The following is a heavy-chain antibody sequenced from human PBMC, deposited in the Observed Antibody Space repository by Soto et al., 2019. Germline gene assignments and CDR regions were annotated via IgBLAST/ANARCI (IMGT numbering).Heavy chain of an antibody. CDR3: AKEATNINNFDY. D-gene: IGHD1-26*01. J-gene: IGHJ4*02. CDR2: ISSVGSTT. V-gene: IGHV3-48*03. Sequence: GGSLRLSCAASGFTFSNYEMNWVRQAPGKGLEWLSYISSVGSTTFYADSVKSRFTISRDNAKNVLYLQMNSPRAEDTAVYYCAKEATNINNFDYWGQGTLVTVS. CDR1: GFTFSNYE.